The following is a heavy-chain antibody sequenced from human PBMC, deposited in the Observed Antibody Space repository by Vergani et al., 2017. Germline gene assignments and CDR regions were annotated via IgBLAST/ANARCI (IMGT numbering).Heavy chain of an antibody. CDR3: ARVNTETNGHLYYYYYMDV. Sequence: QVQLQQWGGGLLKPSETLSLTCVVNGGSFTSYHWTWIRQSPGEGLEWVGDIDHTGRPDDNPSLKSRLTMSVDNSRNQFSLTLISVAATDTAIYFCARVNTETNGHLYYYYYMDVWGQGTAVTVS. CDR1: GGSFTSYH. V-gene: IGHV4-34*01. D-gene: IGHD4-11*01. J-gene: IGHJ6*03. CDR2: IDHTGRP.